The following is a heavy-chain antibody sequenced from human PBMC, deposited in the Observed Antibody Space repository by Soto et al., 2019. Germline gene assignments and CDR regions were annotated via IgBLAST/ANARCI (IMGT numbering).Heavy chain of an antibody. Sequence: QVQLQESGPGLVEPSQTLSLTCTVSGGSISGEGYYWSWIRQHSGRGLEWIGYIHYSGSTYSNPSLKSRVTISVDPSNTQFFLKVASVTAAGTALYFCAGAWAATAGWANWFDRWGQGTLVTVSS. CDR1: GGSISGEGYY. V-gene: IGHV4-31*03. CDR3: AGAWAATAGWANWFDR. D-gene: IGHD6-13*01. J-gene: IGHJ5*02. CDR2: IHYSGST.